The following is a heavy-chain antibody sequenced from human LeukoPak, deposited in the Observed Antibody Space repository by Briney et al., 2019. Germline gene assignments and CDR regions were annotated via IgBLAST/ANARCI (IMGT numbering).Heavy chain of an antibody. CDR2: ISNDGTKR. CDR1: GDTFSLYG. CDR3: AKYSSSWFSGSPFDY. Sequence: GTSLRLSCAASGDTFSLYGMHWVRQAPGKGLEWVAVISNDGTKRYHGDSVKGRFTISRDNSKNTLSLQMNSLRAEDTAVYYCAKYSSSWFSGSPFDYWGQGTLVTVSS. D-gene: IGHD6-13*01. V-gene: IGHV3-30*18. J-gene: IGHJ4*02.